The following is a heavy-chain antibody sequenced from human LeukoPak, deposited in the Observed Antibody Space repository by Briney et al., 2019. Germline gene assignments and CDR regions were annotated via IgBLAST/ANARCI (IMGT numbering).Heavy chain of an antibody. J-gene: IGHJ5*02. CDR2: IIPIFGTA. CDR1: GGTFSSYA. D-gene: IGHD3-3*01. Sequence: SVKVSCKASGGTFSSYAISWVRQAPGQGLEWMGGIIPIFGTANYAQKFQGRVTITADESTSTAYMELSSLRSEDTAVYYCARGLYDSWSGFENWFDPWGQGTLVTVSS. CDR3: ARGLYDSWSGFENWFDP. V-gene: IGHV1-69*13.